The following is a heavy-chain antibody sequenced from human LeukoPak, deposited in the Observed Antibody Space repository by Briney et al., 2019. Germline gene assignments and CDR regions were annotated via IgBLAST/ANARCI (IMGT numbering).Heavy chain of an antibody. D-gene: IGHD5-18*01. CDR1: GFTVSSNY. J-gene: IGHJ4*02. V-gene: IGHV3-11*05. Sequence: GGSLRLSCAASGFTVSSNYMSWIRQAPGKGLECVSYISSSSGYTNYADSVKGRFAVSRDNPKNSLYLQMNSLRAEDTAVYYCARVLRMGGHSYGFDDWGQGTLVTVSS. CDR3: ARVLRMGGHSYGFDD. CDR2: ISSSSGYT.